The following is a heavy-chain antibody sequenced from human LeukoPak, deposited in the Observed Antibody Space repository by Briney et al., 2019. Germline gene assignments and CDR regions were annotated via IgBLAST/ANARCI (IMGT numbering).Heavy chain of an antibody. CDR1: GGSISSGAYC. Sequence: PSETLSLTCTVSGGSISSGAYCWSWIRQHPGKGLEWIGYVCHDGGTSYNPSLKSRVTISVDTSKNQFSLKLSSVTAADTAVYYCARTIVGANYYFDYWGQGTLVTVSS. J-gene: IGHJ4*02. CDR3: ARTIVGANYYFDY. D-gene: IGHD1-26*01. CDR2: VCHDGGT. V-gene: IGHV4-31*03.